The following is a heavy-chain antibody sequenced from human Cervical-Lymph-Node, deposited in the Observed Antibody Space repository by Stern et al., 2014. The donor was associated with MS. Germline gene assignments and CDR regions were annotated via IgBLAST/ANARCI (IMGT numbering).Heavy chain of an antibody. CDR3: ARTSLRKVRGVKYHNGLDV. J-gene: IGHJ6*02. CDR2: TSYDGSNQ. V-gene: IGHV3-30*01. D-gene: IGHD3-10*01. CDR1: GFTFSTYA. Sequence: VQLVESGGGVVQPGRSLRLSCAASGFTFSTYAMSWVRQAPGKGLEWVAITSYDGSNQYYADSVKGRFTISRDNSNNTLYLQLNSLRPEDTAIYYCARTSLRKVRGVKYHNGLDVWGQGTTVTVSS.